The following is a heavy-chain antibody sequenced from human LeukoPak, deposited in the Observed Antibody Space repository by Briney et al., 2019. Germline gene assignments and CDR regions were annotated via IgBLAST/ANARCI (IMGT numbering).Heavy chain of an antibody. CDR1: GFTFSSYD. V-gene: IGHV3-23*01. J-gene: IGHJ4*02. Sequence: GGSLRLSCAASGFTFSSYDMSWVRQAPGRGLEWVSSIRRSGENTYYGDAVKGRFTISRDNSKNTLYLQMNSLRAEDTAVYYCAKDLEYCSGGSCLYDDWGQGTLVTVSS. CDR3: AKDLEYCSGGSCLYDD. CDR2: IRRSGENT. D-gene: IGHD2-15*01.